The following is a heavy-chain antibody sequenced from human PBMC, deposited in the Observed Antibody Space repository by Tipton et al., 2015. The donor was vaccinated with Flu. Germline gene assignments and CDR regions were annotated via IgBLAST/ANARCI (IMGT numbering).Heavy chain of an antibody. CDR3: ARMGAGNWRKGIDS. D-gene: IGHD6-13*01. CDR1: GFTFNTYG. Sequence: RSLRLSCAASGFTFNTYGMHWVRQAPGKGLAWVASIWYDGTHQYYIDSVKGRFTISRDNSENTLYLEMNNLRAEDTAVYYCARMGAGNWRKGIDSWGQGTLVTVSS. CDR2: IWYDGTHQ. J-gene: IGHJ4*02. V-gene: IGHV3-33*01.